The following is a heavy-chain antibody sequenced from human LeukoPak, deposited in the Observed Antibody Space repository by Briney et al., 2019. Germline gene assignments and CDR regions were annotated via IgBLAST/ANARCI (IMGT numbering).Heavy chain of an antibody. D-gene: IGHD3-10*01. CDR3: AREGVRGTMVRGAPYYYYGMDV. Sequence: VASVKVSCKASGYTFTSYGISWVRQAPGQGLEWMGWISAYNGNTNYAQKLQGRVTMTTDTSTSTAYMELRSLRSDDTAVYYCAREGVRGTMVRGAPYYYYGMDVWGQGTTVTVSS. V-gene: IGHV1-18*01. J-gene: IGHJ6*02. CDR1: GYTFTSYG. CDR2: ISAYNGNT.